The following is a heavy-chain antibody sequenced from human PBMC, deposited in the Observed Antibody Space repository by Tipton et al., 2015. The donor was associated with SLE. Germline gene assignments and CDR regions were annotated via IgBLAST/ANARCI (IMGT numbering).Heavy chain of an antibody. CDR1: GFTFSSYA. CDR2: ISGSGGST. CDR3: ATTGDSDFEQPHYFDH. V-gene: IGHV3-23*01. J-gene: IGHJ4*02. D-gene: IGHD5-12*01. Sequence: SLRLSCAASGFTFSSYAMSWVRQAPGKGLEWVSGISGSGGSTYYADSVKGRFTISRDNSKNTLYLRMNSLRADDTAMYYCATTGDSDFEQPHYFDHWGQGTLVTVSS.